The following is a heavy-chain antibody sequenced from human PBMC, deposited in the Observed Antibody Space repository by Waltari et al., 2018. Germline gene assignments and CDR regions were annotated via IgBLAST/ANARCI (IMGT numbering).Heavy chain of an antibody. D-gene: IGHD3-9*01. CDR1: GYTLPALS. CDR2: FDPEDGET. J-gene: IGHJ4*02. CDR3: ATSPYDILTGFFLSYFDY. Sequence: QVQLVQSGAAVTKPGASVKVSCKVSGYTLPALSMPWVRQDPEKGLEWMGLFDPEDGETIYPQKFQGRVTMTQDTSTDTAYMQLSSPRSEDTAVYYCATSPYDILTGFFLSYFDYWGQGTLVTVSS. V-gene: IGHV1-24*01.